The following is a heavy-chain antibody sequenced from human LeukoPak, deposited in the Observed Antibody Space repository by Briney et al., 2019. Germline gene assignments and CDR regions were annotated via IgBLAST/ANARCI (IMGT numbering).Heavy chain of an antibody. D-gene: IGHD3-10*01. CDR1: GFTFSSYW. Sequence: GGSLRLSCAASGFTFSSYWMHWVRQAPGKGLVWVSRINSDGSSTNYADSVKGRFTISRDNAKNTLYLQMNSLRAEDTAVYYCTRRAGALGAFDYWGQGTLVTVSS. J-gene: IGHJ4*02. CDR3: TRRAGALGAFDY. V-gene: IGHV3-74*01. CDR2: INSDGSST.